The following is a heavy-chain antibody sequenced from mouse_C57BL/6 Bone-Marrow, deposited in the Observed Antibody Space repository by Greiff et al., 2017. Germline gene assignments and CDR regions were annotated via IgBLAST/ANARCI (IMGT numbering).Heavy chain of an antibody. J-gene: IGHJ1*03. CDR3: ARQGSYYWYFDV. D-gene: IGHD1-1*02. CDR1: GFSLTSYG. V-gene: IGHV2-6-1*01. Sequence: VKVVESGPGLVAPSQSLSITCTVSGFSLTSYGVHWVRQPPGKGLEWLVVIWSDGSTTYNSALKFRLSISKNNSKSQVFLKMNSLQTDDTAMYYCARQGSYYWYFDVWGTGTTVTVSS. CDR2: IWSDGST.